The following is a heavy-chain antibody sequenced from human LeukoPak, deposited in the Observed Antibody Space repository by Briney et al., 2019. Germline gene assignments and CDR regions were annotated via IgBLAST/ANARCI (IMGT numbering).Heavy chain of an antibody. CDR1: GCTLTELS. V-gene: IGHV1-24*01. CDR2: FDPEDGET. J-gene: IGHJ5*02. Sequence: ASVKVSCKVSGCTLTELSMHWVRQAPGKGLEWMGGFDPEDGETIYAQKFQGRVTMTEDTSTDTAYMELSSLRSEDTAVYYCATGVLRYSPLGFDPWGQGTLVTVSS. D-gene: IGHD3-9*01. CDR3: ATGVLRYSPLGFDP.